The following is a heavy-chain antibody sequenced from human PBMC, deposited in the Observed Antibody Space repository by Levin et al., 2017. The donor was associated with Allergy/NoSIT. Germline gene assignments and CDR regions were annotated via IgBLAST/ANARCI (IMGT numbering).Heavy chain of an antibody. D-gene: IGHD3-10*01. CDR1: GFTFSSYS. J-gene: IGHJ4*02. V-gene: IGHV3-21*01. CDR3: ARDRAMGSGSFGGY. Sequence: PGGSLRLSCAASGFTFSSYSMNWVRQAPGKGLEWVSSISSSSSYIYYADSVKGRFTISRDNAKNSLYLQMNSLRAEDTAVYYCARDRAMGSGSFGGYWGQGTPVTVSS. CDR2: ISSSSSYI.